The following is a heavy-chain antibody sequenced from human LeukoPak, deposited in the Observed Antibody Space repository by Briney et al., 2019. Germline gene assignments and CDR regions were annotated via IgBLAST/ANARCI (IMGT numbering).Heavy chain of an antibody. CDR1: GGSILTTNW. Sequence: SGTLSLTCAVSGGSILTTNWWSWVRQPPGKGLEWIGEVHLSGTSNCNPSLKSRVSMSIDKSKNQLSLKLTSVTAADTAMYYCARESGAFSPFGFWGQGTLVTVSS. V-gene: IGHV4-4*02. D-gene: IGHD1-26*01. CDR3: ARESGAFSPFGF. J-gene: IGHJ4*02. CDR2: VHLSGTS.